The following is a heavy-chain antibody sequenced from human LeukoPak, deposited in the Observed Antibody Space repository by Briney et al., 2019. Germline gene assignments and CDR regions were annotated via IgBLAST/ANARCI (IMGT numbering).Heavy chain of an antibody. J-gene: IGHJ4*02. CDR2: ISAYDGHT. CDR3: ARACRFDCREAFDH. D-gene: IGHD3-9*01. V-gene: IGHV1-18*01. Sequence: ASVKVSCKASGFRFPNYGVTWVRQAPGQGLEWMAWISAYDGHTKYKQKFLDRVSMTTDTSTTTACMELRSLTSDDTAVYYCARACRFDCREAFDHWGQGTLVIVSS. CDR1: GFRFPNYG.